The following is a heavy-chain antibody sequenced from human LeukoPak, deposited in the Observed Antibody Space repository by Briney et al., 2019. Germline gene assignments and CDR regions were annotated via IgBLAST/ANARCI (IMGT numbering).Heavy chain of an antibody. Sequence: GRSLRLSCAASGFTFSSYAMHWVRQAPGKGLVWVSRINSDGIRTNYADSVKGRFTISRDNAENTLYLQMNSLRAEDTAVYYCARGGYGAYYFDLWGRGTLVTVSS. CDR1: GFTFSSYA. J-gene: IGHJ2*01. CDR2: INSDGIRT. V-gene: IGHV3-74*01. CDR3: ARGGYGAYYFDL. D-gene: IGHD4-17*01.